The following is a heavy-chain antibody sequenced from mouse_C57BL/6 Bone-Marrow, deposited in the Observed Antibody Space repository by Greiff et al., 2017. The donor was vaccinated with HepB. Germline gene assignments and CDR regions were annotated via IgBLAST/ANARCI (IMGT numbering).Heavy chain of an antibody. CDR1: GFNIKDDY. CDR2: IDPENGDT. Sequence: EVQLQQSGAELVRPGASVKLSCTASGFNIKDDYMHWVKQRPEQGLEWIGWIDPENGDTEYASKFQGKATITADQYSNTAYLPLSSLTSEDTAVYYCTTEIYDRSSYAMDYWGQGTSVTVSS. V-gene: IGHV14-4*01. CDR3: TTEIYDRSSYAMDY. D-gene: IGHD2-3*01. J-gene: IGHJ4*01.